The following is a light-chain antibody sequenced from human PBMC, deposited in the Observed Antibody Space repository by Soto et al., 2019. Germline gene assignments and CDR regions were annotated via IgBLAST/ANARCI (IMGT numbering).Light chain of an antibody. V-gene: IGKV3-15*01. CDR2: DAS. CDR3: LQYSTWPRLYT. Sequence: EIVMTQSPATLSVSLGERVTLSCRASQRVSSYLAWYQQKPGQAPRLLISDASTRATDIPDRFSASGSGTDFTLTISSLQSTDLAVYYCLQYSTWPRLYTFGQGTKLEIK. J-gene: IGKJ2*01. CDR1: QRVSSY.